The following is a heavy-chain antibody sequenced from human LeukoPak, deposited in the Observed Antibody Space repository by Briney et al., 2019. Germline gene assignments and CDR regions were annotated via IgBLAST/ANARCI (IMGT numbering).Heavy chain of an antibody. J-gene: IGHJ4*02. CDR3: ARRFSGSIPFDY. Sequence: SVTLSLTCAVYGGSFSGYYWSWIRQPPGKGLEWIGEINHSGSTNYNPSLKSRVTISVDTSKNQFSLKLSSVTAADTAVYYCARRFSGSIPFDYWGQGTLVTVSS. D-gene: IGHD3-10*01. V-gene: IGHV4-34*01. CDR1: GGSFSGYY. CDR2: INHSGST.